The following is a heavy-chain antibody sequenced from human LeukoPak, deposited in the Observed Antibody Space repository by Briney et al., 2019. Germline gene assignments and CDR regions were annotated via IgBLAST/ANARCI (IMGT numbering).Heavy chain of an antibody. J-gene: IGHJ4*02. Sequence: PSETLSLTCAVYGGSFSGYYWSWIRQPPGKGLEWIGEINHSGSTNYNPSLKSRVTISVDPSKNQFSLKLSSVTAADTAVYYCARTWNFDYWGQGTLVTVSS. CDR3: ARTWNFDY. D-gene: IGHD1-1*01. V-gene: IGHV4-34*01. CDR1: GGSFSGYY. CDR2: INHSGST.